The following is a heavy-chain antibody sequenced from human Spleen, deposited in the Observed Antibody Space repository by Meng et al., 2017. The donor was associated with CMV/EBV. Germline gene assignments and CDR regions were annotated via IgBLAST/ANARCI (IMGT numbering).Heavy chain of an antibody. CDR1: GFTFSNIW. Sequence: GGSLRLSCAASGFTFSNIWMSWVRQAPGKGLEWVGRILSKTDGETTDYAAPVKGRFTISRDDSKNTLYLQMNSLRAEDTAVYYCARDRYYDSSGYYRLFDYWGQGTLVTVSS. D-gene: IGHD3-22*01. CDR2: ILSKTDGETT. CDR3: ARDRYYDSSGYYRLFDY. V-gene: IGHV3-15*01. J-gene: IGHJ4*02.